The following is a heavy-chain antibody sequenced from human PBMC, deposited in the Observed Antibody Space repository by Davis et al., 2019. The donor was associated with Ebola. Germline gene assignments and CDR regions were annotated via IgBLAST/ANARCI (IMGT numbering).Heavy chain of an antibody. CDR1: GGTFSSYA. Sequence: AASVKVSCKASGGTFSSYAISWVRQAPGQGLEWMGGIIPIFGTANYAQKFQGRVTITADESTSTAYMELRSLRSDDTAVYYCARVRGIAVAGTAYWGQGTLVTVSS. CDR2: IIPIFGTA. V-gene: IGHV1-69*13. CDR3: ARVRGIAVAGTAY. D-gene: IGHD6-19*01. J-gene: IGHJ4*02.